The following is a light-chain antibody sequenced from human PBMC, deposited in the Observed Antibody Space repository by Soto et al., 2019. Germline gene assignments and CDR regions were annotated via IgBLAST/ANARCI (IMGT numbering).Light chain of an antibody. CDR3: QQRRNWPPLT. V-gene: IGKV3-11*01. CDR1: QSVSSY. J-gene: IGKJ4*01. Sequence: EIVLTQSPATLSLSPGERATLSCRTSQSVSSYLAWYQQKPGQAPRLLLYDASNRAPGIPARFSGGGSGTDFTLTLGSLEPEDFAVYYCQQRRNWPPLTFGGGTKVESK. CDR2: DAS.